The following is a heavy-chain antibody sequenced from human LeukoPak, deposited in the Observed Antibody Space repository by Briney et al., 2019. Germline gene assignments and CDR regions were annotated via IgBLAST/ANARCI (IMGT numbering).Heavy chain of an antibody. CDR3: ARNERYSSGWYPSGYYYMDV. Sequence: ASVKVSCKASGYTFTGYYMHWVRQAPGQGLKWMGWINPNSGGTNYAQKFQGRVTMTRDTSISTAYMELSRLRSDDTAVYYCARNERYSSGWYPSGYYYMDVWGKGTTVTVSS. CDR1: GYTFTGYY. J-gene: IGHJ6*03. D-gene: IGHD6-19*01. V-gene: IGHV1-2*02. CDR2: INPNSGGT.